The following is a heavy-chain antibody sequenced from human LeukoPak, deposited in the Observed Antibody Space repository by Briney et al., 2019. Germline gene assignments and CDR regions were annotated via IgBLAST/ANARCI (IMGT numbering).Heavy chain of an antibody. D-gene: IGHD6-13*01. CDR3: ARSVGISGY. CDR1: GYTFTVYY. CDR2: INPNSGGT. Sequence: GASVKVSCKASGYTFTVYYLHWVRQAPGQGLEWMGWINPNSGGTNYAQKFQGRVTMTRDTSISTVYMELSSLRSDDTAVYYCARSVGISGYLGQGTLVTVSS. V-gene: IGHV1-2*02. J-gene: IGHJ4*02.